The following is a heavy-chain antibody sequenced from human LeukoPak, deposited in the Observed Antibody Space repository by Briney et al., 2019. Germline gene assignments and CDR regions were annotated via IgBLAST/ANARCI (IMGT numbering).Heavy chain of an antibody. V-gene: IGHV3-30*19. CDR2: ISDDGSRK. J-gene: IGHJ6*02. D-gene: IGHD3-10*01. Sequence: GGSLRLSCAASGFTFSSYGMHWVRQAPGQGLEWVAMISDDGSRKYHADSVKGRFSISRDNSKNTLFLQMNSLRVDDTAVYYCARDYYGSGSHATGMDVWGQGTTVTVSS. CDR1: GFTFSSYG. CDR3: ARDYYGSGSHATGMDV.